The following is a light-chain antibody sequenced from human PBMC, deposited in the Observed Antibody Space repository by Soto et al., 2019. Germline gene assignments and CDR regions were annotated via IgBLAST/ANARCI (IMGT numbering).Light chain of an antibody. V-gene: IGKV3-11*01. CDR3: QQRSNWPL. CDR1: QSVSSY. CDR2: DAS. J-gene: IGKJ5*01. Sequence: EIVLTQSPATLSLSPGERATISCRASQSVSSYLAWYQQKPGQAPRLLIYDASNRATGIPARFSGSGSGTDFTLTISSLEPEDFAVYYCQQRSNWPLFGQGTRLEIK.